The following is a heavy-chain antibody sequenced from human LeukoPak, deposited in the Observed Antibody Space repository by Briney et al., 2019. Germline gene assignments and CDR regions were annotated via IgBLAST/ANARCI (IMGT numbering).Heavy chain of an antibody. J-gene: IGHJ3*02. V-gene: IGHV4-59*01. CDR3: ARDRAVWDDAFDI. CDR2: IYYSGST. D-gene: IGHD3-10*01. CDR1: GGSISSYY. Sequence: SETLSLTCTVSGGSISSYYWSWIRQPPGKGLEWIGYIYYSGSTNYNPSLKSRVTISVDTSKNQLSLKLSSVTAADTAVYYCARDRAVWDDAFDIWGQGTMVTVSS.